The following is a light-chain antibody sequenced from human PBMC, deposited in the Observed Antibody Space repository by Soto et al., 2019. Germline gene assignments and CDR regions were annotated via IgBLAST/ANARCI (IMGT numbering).Light chain of an antibody. J-gene: IGLJ1*01. CDR3: SSCTSDNTDV. CDR2: DVS. Sequence: QSALTQPASVSGSPGQSITVYFSGTSSDVGAYNYVSWYQQHPGKAPRVMIYDVSNRPSGVSNRFSGSKSGNTATLTISGLQAEDEADYCCSSCTSDNTDVFATGTKVTVL. V-gene: IGLV2-14*01. CDR1: SSDVGAYNY.